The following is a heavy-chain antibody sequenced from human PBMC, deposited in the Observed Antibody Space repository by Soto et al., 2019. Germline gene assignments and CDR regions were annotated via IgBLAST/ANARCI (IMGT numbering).Heavy chain of an antibody. J-gene: IGHJ5*02. Sequence: SETLSLTCTVFGDSLISSRYFWGWIRQPPGKGLEWVGSIDYSGSTYYNPSLKSRVTISVDTSKNQFSLKLSSVTAADTAVYYCARTPLRYFRWFDPWGQGTLVTVS. CDR1: GDSLISSRYF. CDR2: IDYSGST. D-gene: IGHD3-9*01. V-gene: IGHV4-39*07. CDR3: ARTPLRYFRWFDP.